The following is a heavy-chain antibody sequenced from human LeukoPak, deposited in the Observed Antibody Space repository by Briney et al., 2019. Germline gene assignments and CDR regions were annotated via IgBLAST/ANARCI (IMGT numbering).Heavy chain of an antibody. CDR1: GYTFSSNA. V-gene: IGHV1-3*01. D-gene: IGHD3-22*01. CDR2: INAGNGDT. Sequence: ASVKVSCKASGYTFSSNAIRWVRQAPGQRLEWMGWINAGNGDTKYSQKFQGRVTITRDTSASTAYMELGSLRSEDTAVYYCARDTGLGRYYDSSGYYSAGRWFDPGGQGTLVTVSS. CDR3: ARDTGLGRYYDSSGYYSAGRWFDP. J-gene: IGHJ5*02.